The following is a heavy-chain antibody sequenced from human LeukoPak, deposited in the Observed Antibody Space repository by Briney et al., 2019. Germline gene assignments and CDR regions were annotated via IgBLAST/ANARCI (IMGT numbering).Heavy chain of an antibody. D-gene: IGHD3-10*01. CDR3: ARWTGMVRGLFDI. V-gene: IGHV4-31*03. Sequence: SETLPLTCTVSGGSISSGGYYWSWIRQHPGKGLEWIGYIYYSGSTYYNPSLKSRVTISVDTSKNQFSLKLSSATAADTAVYYCARWTGMVRGLFDIWGQGTMVTVSS. CDR2: IYYSGST. J-gene: IGHJ3*02. CDR1: GGSISSGGYY.